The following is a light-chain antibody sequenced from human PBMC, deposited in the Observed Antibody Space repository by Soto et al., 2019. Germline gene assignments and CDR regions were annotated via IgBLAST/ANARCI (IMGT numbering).Light chain of an antibody. V-gene: IGKV3-11*01. CDR3: QQRSNWPPIT. CDR2: GAS. J-gene: IGKJ5*01. Sequence: EIVLTQSPATLSLSPGERATLSCRASQTVSTNYLAWYQQKPGQAPRLLIYGASNRATGIPARFSGSGSGTDFTLTISSLEPEDFAVYYCQQRSNWPPITFGQGTRLEIK. CDR1: QTVSTNY.